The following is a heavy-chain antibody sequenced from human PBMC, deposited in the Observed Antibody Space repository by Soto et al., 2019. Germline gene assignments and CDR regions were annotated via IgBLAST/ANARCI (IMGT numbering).Heavy chain of an antibody. Sequence: EVQLVESGGGLVQPGGSLRLSCAASGFTFDDYAIHWVRQAPGKGLEWVSGISWNGAATGYMNSVKGRFSISRDNTKNTLYLQMNSLRSEDMAVYYCANLPLYGSGFDCWGQGTLVTVSS. J-gene: IGHJ4*02. D-gene: IGHD3-10*01. CDR1: GFTFDDYA. CDR3: ANLPLYGSGFDC. CDR2: ISWNGAAT. V-gene: IGHV3-9*03.